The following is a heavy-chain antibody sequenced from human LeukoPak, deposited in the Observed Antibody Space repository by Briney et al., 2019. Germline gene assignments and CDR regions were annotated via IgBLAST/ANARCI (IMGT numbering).Heavy chain of an antibody. CDR2: ISGFSSTI. J-gene: IGHJ4*02. D-gene: IGHD3-22*01. V-gene: IGHV3-48*02. Sequence: GGSLRLSCAASGSTFSMYSMNWVRQAPGKGLEWVSHISGFSSTIHYNDSVKGRFTISRDNAKNSLYLQMNSLREEDTAVYYCARPYSSGYYYPAYWGQGTLVTVSS. CDR1: GSTFSMYS. CDR3: ARPYSSGYYYPAY.